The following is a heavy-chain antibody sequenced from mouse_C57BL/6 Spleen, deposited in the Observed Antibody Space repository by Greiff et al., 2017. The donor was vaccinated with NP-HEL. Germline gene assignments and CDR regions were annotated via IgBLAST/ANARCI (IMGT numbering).Heavy chain of an antibody. V-gene: IGHV1-26*01. CDR1: GYTFTDYY. D-gene: IGHD1-1*01. J-gene: IGHJ2*01. CDR2: INPNNGGT. Sequence: EVQLHQSGPELVKPGASVKISCKASGYTFTDYYMNWVKQSHGKSLEWIGDINPNNGGTSYNQKFKGKATLTVDKSSSTAYMELRSLTSEDSAVYYCAYYGSSYGIFDYWGQGTTLTVSS. CDR3: AYYGSSYGIFDY.